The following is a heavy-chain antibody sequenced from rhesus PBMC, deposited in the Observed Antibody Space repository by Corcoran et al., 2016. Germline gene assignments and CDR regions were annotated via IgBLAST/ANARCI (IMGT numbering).Heavy chain of an antibody. CDR2: INSAGGST. V-gene: IGHV3S18*01. CDR3: ARGGIAAGSYGLDS. J-gene: IGHJ6*01. D-gene: IGHD6-13*01. CDR1: GFSFSYSS. Sequence: EVQLVESGGGLAKPGGSLRLSCAAYGFSFSYSSMWWVRQAPGKGLEWISGINSAGGSTYYADSVKGRFTISRKNAKNTLYLQMDSLRAEDTAVYYCARGGIAAGSYGLDSWGQGVVVTVSS.